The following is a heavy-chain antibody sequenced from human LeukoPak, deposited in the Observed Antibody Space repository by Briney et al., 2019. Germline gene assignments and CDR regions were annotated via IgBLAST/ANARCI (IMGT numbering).Heavy chain of an antibody. D-gene: IGHD1-26*01. V-gene: IGHV3-30*18. J-gene: IGHJ4*02. CDR1: GFSFSTYG. CDR3: AKEVGTFTLDY. CDR2: ISYDGSDK. Sequence: QPGGSLRLSCAASGFSFSTYGMHWVRRAPGKGLEWVTVISYDGSDKYYADSVKGRFTISRDNSRNTLYLQMNSLRVEDTAVYYCAKEVGTFTLDYWGRGTLVTVSS.